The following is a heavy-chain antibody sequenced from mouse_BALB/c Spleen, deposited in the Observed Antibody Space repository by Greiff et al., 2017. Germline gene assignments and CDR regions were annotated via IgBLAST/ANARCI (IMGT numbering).Heavy chain of an antibody. CDR2: ISYSGST. Sequence: EVNLVESGPGLVKPSQSLSLTCTVTGYSITSDYAWNWIRQFPGNKLEWMGYISYSGSTSYNPSLKSRISITRDTSKNQFFLQLNSVTTEDTATYYCARGGYFDYWGQGTTLTVSS. V-gene: IGHV3-2*02. J-gene: IGHJ2*01. CDR3: ARGGYFDY. CDR1: GYSITSDYA.